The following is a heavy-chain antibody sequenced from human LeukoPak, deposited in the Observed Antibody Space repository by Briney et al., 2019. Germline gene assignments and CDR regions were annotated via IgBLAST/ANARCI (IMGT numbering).Heavy chain of an antibody. CDR2: IYYSGST. CDR3: ARANMVRGVGLFFDRNWFDP. CDR1: GGSISSYY. J-gene: IGHJ5*02. D-gene: IGHD3-10*01. V-gene: IGHV4-59*01. Sequence: SETLSLTCTVSGGSISSYYWSWIRQPPGKGLEWIGYIYYSGSTYYNPSLRSRVTISVDTSKNQFSLKLSSVTAADTAVYYCARANMVRGVGLFFDRNWFDPWGQGTLVTVSS.